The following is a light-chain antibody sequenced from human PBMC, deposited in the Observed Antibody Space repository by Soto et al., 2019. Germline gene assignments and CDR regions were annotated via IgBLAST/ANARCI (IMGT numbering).Light chain of an antibody. CDR3: QQYGSSPVT. J-gene: IGKJ2*01. CDR1: QSVSSSY. CDR2: GAS. Sequence: EIVLTQSPGTLSLSPGERATLSCRASQSVSSSYLAWYQQKPGQAPRLLIYGASSRATGIPDRFSGSGSGTDFTLTISRLEPEDFAVYYCQQYGSSPVTFCQGTKLEIK. V-gene: IGKV3-20*01.